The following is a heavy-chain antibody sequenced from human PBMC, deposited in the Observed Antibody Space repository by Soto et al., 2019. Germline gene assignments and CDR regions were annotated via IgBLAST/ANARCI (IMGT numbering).Heavy chain of an antibody. Sequence: PVGSLSLSCAASGFTFSSYSMNWVRQAPGKGLEWVSYISSGSSTIYYADSVKGRFTISRDNAKNSLYLQMDSLRAEDTAVYYATRSAYMDVWGTGTTVTVSS. CDR1: GFTFSSYS. J-gene: IGHJ6*03. CDR3: TRSAYMDV. CDR2: ISSGSSTI. D-gene: IGHD2-2*01. V-gene: IGHV3-48*01.